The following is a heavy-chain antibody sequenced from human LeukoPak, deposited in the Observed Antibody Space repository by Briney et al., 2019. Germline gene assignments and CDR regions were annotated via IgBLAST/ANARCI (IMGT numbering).Heavy chain of an antibody. CDR1: GFTFNKFA. J-gene: IGHJ5*01. CDR2: TNDRGDYT. Sequence: PGGSLRLSCKTSGFTFNKFAMSWVRQAPGKGPVWVAATNDRGDYTYYPDSVKGRFTISRDNSQNTLYLHIHNLRAEDTATYYCVKGPGRITLSGEVINAFFDSWGQGTPVTAS. CDR3: VKGPGRITLSGEVINAFFDS. V-gene: IGHV3-23*01. D-gene: IGHD3-3*01.